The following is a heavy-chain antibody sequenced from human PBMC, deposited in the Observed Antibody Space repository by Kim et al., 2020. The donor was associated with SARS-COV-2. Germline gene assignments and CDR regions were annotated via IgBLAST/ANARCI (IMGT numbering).Heavy chain of an antibody. D-gene: IGHD5-18*01. J-gene: IGHJ5*02. CDR3: AKQRGYSYERGWFDP. CDR1: GGSISSSNYY. CDR2: IYYSGST. Sequence: SETLSLSCTVSGGSISSSNYYWGWIRQPPGKGLEWIGSIYYSGSTYYKPSLKSRVTISVDTSKNQFSLKLSSVTAADTAVYYCAKQRGYSYERGWFDPWGQGTPVTVSS. V-gene: IGHV4-39*01.